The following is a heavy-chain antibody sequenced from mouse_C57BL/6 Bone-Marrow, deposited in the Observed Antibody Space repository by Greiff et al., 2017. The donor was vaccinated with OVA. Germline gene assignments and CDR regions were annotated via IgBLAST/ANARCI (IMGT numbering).Heavy chain of an antibody. D-gene: IGHD2-2*01. J-gene: IGHJ2*01. CDR2: INPYNGGT. CDR3: APYGYYFDY. V-gene: IGHV1-19*01. Sequence: VQLQQSGPVLVKPGASVKMSCKASGYTFTDYYMNWVKQSHGKSLEWIGVINPYNGGTSYNQKFKGKATLTVDKSSSTAYMELNSLTSEDSAVYYCAPYGYYFDYWGQGTTLTVSS. CDR1: GYTFTDYY.